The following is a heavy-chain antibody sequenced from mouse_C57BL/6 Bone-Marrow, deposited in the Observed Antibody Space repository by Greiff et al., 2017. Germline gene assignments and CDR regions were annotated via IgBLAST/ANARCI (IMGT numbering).Heavy chain of an antibody. CDR1: GYTFTSYG. Sequence: QVQLQQSGAELARPGASVKLSCKASGYTFTSYGISWVKQRTGQGLEWIGEIYPRSGNTYYNEKFKGKATLTADKSSSKAYMELRSLTSEDSSVYFCARRSYYYGSSLYYYAMDYWGQGTSVTVSS. V-gene: IGHV1-81*01. D-gene: IGHD1-1*01. J-gene: IGHJ4*01. CDR3: ARRSYYYGSSLYYYAMDY. CDR2: IYPRSGNT.